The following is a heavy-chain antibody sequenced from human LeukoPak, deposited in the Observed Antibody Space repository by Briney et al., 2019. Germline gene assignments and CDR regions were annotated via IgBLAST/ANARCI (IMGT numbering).Heavy chain of an antibody. D-gene: IGHD6-6*01. J-gene: IGHJ5*02. CDR1: GYTFTSYY. Sequence: ASVKVSCKASGYTFTSYYMHWVQQAPGKGLEWMGLVDPEDGETIYAEKFQGRVTITADTSTDTAYMELSSLRSEDTAVYYCATVSPRYSSSRYNWFDPWGQGTLVTVSS. V-gene: IGHV1-69-2*01. CDR3: ATVSPRYSSSRYNWFDP. CDR2: VDPEDGET.